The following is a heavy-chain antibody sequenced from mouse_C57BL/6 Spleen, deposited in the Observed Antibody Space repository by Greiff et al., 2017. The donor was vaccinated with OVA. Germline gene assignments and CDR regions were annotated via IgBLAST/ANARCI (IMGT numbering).Heavy chain of an antibody. D-gene: IGHD1-1*01. J-gene: IGHJ2*01. CDR1: GFTFSSYT. V-gene: IGHV5-9*01. Sequence: DVHLVESGGGLVKPGGSLKLSCAASGFTFSSYTMSWVRQTPEKRLEWVATISGGGGNTYYPDSVKGRFTISRDNAKNTLYLQMSSLRSEDTALYYCARHVDYYGSSYYFDYWGQGTTLTVSS. CDR3: ARHVDYYGSSYYFDY. CDR2: ISGGGGNT.